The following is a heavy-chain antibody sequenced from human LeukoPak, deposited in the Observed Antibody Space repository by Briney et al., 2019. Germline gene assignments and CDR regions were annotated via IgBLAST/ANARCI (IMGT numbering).Heavy chain of an antibody. J-gene: IGHJ6*02. CDR3: AREKSIAVASYYYYGMDV. D-gene: IGHD6-19*01. V-gene: IGHV3-30*03. CDR1: GFSFRSYG. CDR2: ISDDGTNI. Sequence: GGSLRLSCTASGFSFRSYGMHWIRQAPGKGLEWVAFISDDGTNIYYADSVQGRFTISRDNSKDTLYLQMNSLRAEDTAVYCCAREKSIAVASYYYYGMDVWGQGTTVTVSS.